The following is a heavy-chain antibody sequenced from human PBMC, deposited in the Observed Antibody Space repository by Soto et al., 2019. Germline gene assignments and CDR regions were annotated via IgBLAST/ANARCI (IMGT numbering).Heavy chain of an antibody. J-gene: IGHJ6*02. V-gene: IGHV5-10-1*01. CDR1: GYSFTSYW. CDR2: IDPSDSYT. D-gene: IGHD5-18*01. CDR3: ARTSMQSRGYSYGHGGMDV. Sequence: PGESLKISCKGSGYSFTSYWISWVRQMPGKGLEWMGRIDPSDSYTNYSPSFQGHVTISADKSISTAYLQWSSLKASDTAMYYCARTSMQSRGYSYGHGGMDVWGQGTTVTDSS.